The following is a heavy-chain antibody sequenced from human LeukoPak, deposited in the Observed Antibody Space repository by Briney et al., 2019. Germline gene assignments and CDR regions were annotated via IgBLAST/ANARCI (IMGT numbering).Heavy chain of an antibody. J-gene: IGHJ5*02. V-gene: IGHV4-59*01. CDR3: ARDEYSSSSHWFDP. D-gene: IGHD6-6*01. Sequence: AETLFLTCTVSGGSISSYYWSWIRQPPGKRLEWIGYIYYSGSTNYNPSLKSRVTISVDTSKNQFSLKLSSVTAADTAVYYCARDEYSSSSHWFDPWGQGTLVTVSS. CDR1: GGSISSYY. CDR2: IYYSGST.